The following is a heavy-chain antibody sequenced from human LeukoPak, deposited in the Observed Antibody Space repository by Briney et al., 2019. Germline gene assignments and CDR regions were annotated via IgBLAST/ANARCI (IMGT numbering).Heavy chain of an antibody. CDR2: IYDSEST. CDR1: GGSISSHY. CDR3: ARSSRDQPGGGYYRYYFDY. D-gene: IGHD3-3*01. Sequence: SETLSLTCTVSGGSISSHYWSWVRQPPGKGLEWIGYIYDSESTNYNPSLKSRVTISVDTSKNQFSLKLNSVTAADTAVYYCARSSRDQPGGGYYRYYFDYWGQGTLVTVSS. V-gene: IGHV4-59*11. J-gene: IGHJ4*02.